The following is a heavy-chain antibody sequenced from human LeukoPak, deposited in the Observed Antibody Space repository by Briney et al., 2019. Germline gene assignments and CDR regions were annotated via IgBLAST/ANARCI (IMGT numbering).Heavy chain of an antibody. V-gene: IGHV4-39*01. J-gene: IGHJ4*02. Sequence: SETLSLTCSVSGGSISGDGYHWGWIRRPPGKGLEWIGSIYYSGSTYYNPSLKSRVTMSVDTSKNQFSLKLSSVTAADTAVYYCARQQDSSGWYGIVDYWGQGTLVTVSS. D-gene: IGHD6-19*01. CDR2: IYYSGST. CDR1: GGSISGDGYH. CDR3: ARQQDSSGWYGIVDY.